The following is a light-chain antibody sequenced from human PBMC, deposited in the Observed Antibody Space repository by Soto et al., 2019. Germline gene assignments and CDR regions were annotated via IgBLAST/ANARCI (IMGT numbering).Light chain of an antibody. CDR1: ISDVGGYNY. V-gene: IGLV2-8*01. Sequence: QSSLTSTPSSSAAPGQSVAISCIGTISDVGGYNYVSWYQQQPGKAPKLMIYEVNKRPSGVPDRFSGSKSGNTASLTVSGLQAEDEADYYCSSYAGSSNVFGTGTKVNVL. CDR3: SSYAGSSNV. J-gene: IGLJ1*01. CDR2: EVN.